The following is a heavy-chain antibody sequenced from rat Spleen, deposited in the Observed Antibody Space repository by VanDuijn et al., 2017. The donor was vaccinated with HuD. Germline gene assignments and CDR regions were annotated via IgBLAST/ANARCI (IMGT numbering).Heavy chain of an antibody. V-gene: IGHV2-45*01. Sequence: QVQLMESGPGLVQPSETLSLTCTVSGFSLINYSVHWFRQPPGKGLEWVGVMWRSGSTEYNSALKSRLSISRDTSKNHIFLKMNSLQSEDTTTYYCARAPGNGYVMDAWGQGTSVTVSS. CDR3: ARAPGNGYVMDA. J-gene: IGHJ4*01. CDR1: GFSLINYS. CDR2: MWRSGST. D-gene: IGHD5-1*01.